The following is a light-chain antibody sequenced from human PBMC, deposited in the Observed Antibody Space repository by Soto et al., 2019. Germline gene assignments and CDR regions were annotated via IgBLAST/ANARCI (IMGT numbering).Light chain of an antibody. J-gene: IGLJ3*02. CDR3: CSYASITTGV. Sequence: QSVLTQPASVSGSPGQSITISCTGTSNDVGSYNLVSWYQQHPGKAPKVMIYEGSKRPSGVSNRFSGSKSGNTASLTISGLQAEDEADYYCCSYASITTGVFGGGTKVTVL. CDR2: EGS. CDR1: SNDVGSYNL. V-gene: IGLV2-23*01.